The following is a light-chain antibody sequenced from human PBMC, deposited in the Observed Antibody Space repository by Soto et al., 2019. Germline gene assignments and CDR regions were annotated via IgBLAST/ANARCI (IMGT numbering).Light chain of an antibody. V-gene: IGKV3-20*01. J-gene: IGKJ1*01. CDR1: QSVSSS. CDR3: QHYGSSRT. CDR2: GAS. Sequence: EIVLTQSPGTLSLSPGERATLSCRASQSVSSSLAWYQQKPGQAPRLLIYGASSRATGIPDRFSGSGSGPDFTLTISRLEPEDFAVYFCQHYGSSRTFGQGTTVDI.